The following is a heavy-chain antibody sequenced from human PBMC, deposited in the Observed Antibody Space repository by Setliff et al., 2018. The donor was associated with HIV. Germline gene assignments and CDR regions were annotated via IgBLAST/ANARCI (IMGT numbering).Heavy chain of an antibody. D-gene: IGHD3-10*01. Sequence: SETLSLTCTVSGGSISSGGYYWSWIRQHPGKGLEWIGYISYSGSSYYNPSLKSRVTISVDTSKKQFSLKLNSVTAADTAVYYCARHVRYSGSGSYSFDYWGQGTLVTVS. CDR2: ISYSGSS. V-gene: IGHV4-31*03. CDR3: ARHVRYSGSGSYSFDY. CDR1: GGSISSGGYY. J-gene: IGHJ4*02.